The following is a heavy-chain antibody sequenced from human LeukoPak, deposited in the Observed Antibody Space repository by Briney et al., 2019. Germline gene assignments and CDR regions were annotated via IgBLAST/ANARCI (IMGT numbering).Heavy chain of an antibody. CDR3: AALSNDYRGHDF. J-gene: IGHJ4*02. D-gene: IGHD4-11*01. V-gene: IGHV3-21*01. CDR2: ISSSSSCI. CDR1: GFTFSSYS. Sequence: GGSLRLSCAASGFTFSSYSFNWVRQAPGKGLEWVSYISSSSSCIYYADSVKGRFTISRDNANNSLYLQMNSLRAEDTAVYYCAALSNDYRGHDFWGQGTLVTVSS.